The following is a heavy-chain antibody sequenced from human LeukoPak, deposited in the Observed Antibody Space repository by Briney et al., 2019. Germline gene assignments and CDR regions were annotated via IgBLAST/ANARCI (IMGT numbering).Heavy chain of an antibody. V-gene: IGHV4-30-2*01. J-gene: IGHJ4*02. CDR1: GGSISSGGYS. D-gene: IGHD2-15*01. CDR3: ARDPRYCSGGSCYSVGKYFDY. CDR2: INHSGST. Sequence: PSQTLSLTCAVSGGSISSGGYSWSWIRQPPGKGLEWIGEINHSGSTNYNPSLKSRVTISVDTSKNQFSLKLSSVTAADTAVYYCARDPRYCSGGSCYSVGKYFDYWGQGTLVTVSS.